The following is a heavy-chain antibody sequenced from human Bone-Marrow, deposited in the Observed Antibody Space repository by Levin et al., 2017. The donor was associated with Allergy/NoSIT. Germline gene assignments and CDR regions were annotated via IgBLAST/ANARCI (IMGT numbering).Heavy chain of an antibody. Sequence: GGSLRLSCAASGFTVSSNYMSWVRQAPGKGLEWVSVIYSGGSTYYADSVKGRFTISRDNSKNTLYLQMNSLRAEDTAVYYCAMNQYYYYGMDVWGQGTTVTVSS. D-gene: IGHD1-14*01. V-gene: IGHV3-53*01. CDR1: GFTVSSNY. J-gene: IGHJ6*02. CDR3: AMNQYYYYGMDV. CDR2: IYSGGST.